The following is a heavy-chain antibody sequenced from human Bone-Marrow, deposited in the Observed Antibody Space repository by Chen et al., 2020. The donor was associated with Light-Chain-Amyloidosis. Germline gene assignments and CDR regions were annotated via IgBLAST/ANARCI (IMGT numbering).Heavy chain of an antibody. CDR1: GFTFSSYW. Sequence: EVQLVESGGGLVQPGGSLRLSCAASGFTFSSYWMSWVRQAPGKGLEWVANIKQDGSEKYYVDSVKGRFTISRDNAKNSLYLQMNSLRAEDTAVYYCTVGATTLVHDYWGQGTLVTVSS. CDR3: TVGATTLVHDY. D-gene: IGHD1-26*01. V-gene: IGHV3-7*01. J-gene: IGHJ4*02. CDR2: IKQDGSEK.